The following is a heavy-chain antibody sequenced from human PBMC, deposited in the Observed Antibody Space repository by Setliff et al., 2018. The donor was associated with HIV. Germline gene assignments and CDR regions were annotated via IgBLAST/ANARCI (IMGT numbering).Heavy chain of an antibody. CDR3: ARDDHYYDMGSILSDWFFDL. J-gene: IGHJ2*01. CDR1: GYTLTEVS. V-gene: IGHV1-24*01. D-gene: IGHD3-22*01. Sequence: ASVKVSCKISGYTLTEVSMHWVRQAPGKGLEWMGYFDPQDGKTIYAQKFQDRVTITADESKGTVEMELSSLTSEDTAVYYCARDDHYYDMGSILSDWFFDLWDRGTLVTVSS. CDR2: FDPQDGKT.